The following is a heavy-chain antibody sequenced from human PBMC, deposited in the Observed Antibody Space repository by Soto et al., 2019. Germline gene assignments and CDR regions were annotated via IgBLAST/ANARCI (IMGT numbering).Heavy chain of an antibody. CDR2: ISGSGGST. Sequence: EVQLLESGGGLVQPGGFLRLSCAASGFTFSSKSMSWVRQPPGKGLEWVSGISGSGGSTYYADSVKGRFTISRDNSKNTLFLQMNSLRVQDTAVYYCARDASSSMYYFAYWGQGTLVTVSS. CDR3: ARDASSSMYYFAY. V-gene: IGHV3-23*01. J-gene: IGHJ4*02. D-gene: IGHD6-13*01. CDR1: GFTFSSKS.